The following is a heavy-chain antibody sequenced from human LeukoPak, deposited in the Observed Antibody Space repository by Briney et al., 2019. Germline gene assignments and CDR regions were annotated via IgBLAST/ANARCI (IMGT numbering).Heavy chain of an antibody. D-gene: IGHD3-9*01. CDR1: GYTFTSYG. CDR3: AKDTPYYDILTGYYTHAFDI. J-gene: IGHJ3*02. V-gene: IGHV1-18*01. Sequence: ASVKVSCKASGYTFTSYGISWVRQAPGQGLEWMGWISAYNGNTNYAQKLQGRVTMTTDTSTSTAYMELRSLRSDDTAVYYCAKDTPYYDILTGYYTHAFDIWGQGTMVTVSS. CDR2: ISAYNGNT.